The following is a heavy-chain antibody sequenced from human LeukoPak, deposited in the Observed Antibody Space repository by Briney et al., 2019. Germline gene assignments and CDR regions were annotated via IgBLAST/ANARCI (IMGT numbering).Heavy chain of an antibody. Sequence: GGSLRLSCAASGFTVSSNYMSWARQAPGKGLEWVSVIYSGGSTYYADSVKGRFTISRDNSKNTLYLQMNSLRAEDTAVYYCARGEVFFRTVVFPDWGQGTLVTVSS. CDR3: ARGEVFFRTVVFPD. J-gene: IGHJ4*02. CDR1: GFTVSSNY. V-gene: IGHV3-66*01. CDR2: IYSGGST. D-gene: IGHD3-16*01.